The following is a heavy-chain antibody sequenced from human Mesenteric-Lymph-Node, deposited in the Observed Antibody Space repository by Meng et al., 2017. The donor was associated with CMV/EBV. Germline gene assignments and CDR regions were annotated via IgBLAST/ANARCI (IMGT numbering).Heavy chain of an antibody. V-gene: IGHV3-23*01. CDR1: GFTVSSNY. D-gene: IGHD6-13*01. J-gene: IGHJ4*02. CDR2: ISGSGGST. CDR3: ANEIGYSSSWYLN. Sequence: GGSLRLSCEASGFTVSSNYMSWVRQAPGKGLEWVSAISGSGGSTYYADSVKGRFTISRDNSKNTLYLQMNSLRAEDTAVYYCANEIGYSSSWYLNWGQGTLVTVSS.